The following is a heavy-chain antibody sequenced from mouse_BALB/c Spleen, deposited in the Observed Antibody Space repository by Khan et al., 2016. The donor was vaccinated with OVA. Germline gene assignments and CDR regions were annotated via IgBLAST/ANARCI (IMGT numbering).Heavy chain of an antibody. CDR3: ARWGGNHPSYTRDY. D-gene: IGHD2-1*01. J-gene: IGHJ4*01. CDR1: GYTFTSYY. Sequence: QVQLKESGPELVKPGASVRLSCKASGYTFTSYYIPWVKQRPGQGLAWIGWIYPGNVNTDCNATFKGKATLTADKSSRTAYLQLSSLNTEDSAVYFCARWGGNHPSYTRDYWGQGTSVTVSS. V-gene: IGHV1S56*01. CDR2: IYPGNVNT.